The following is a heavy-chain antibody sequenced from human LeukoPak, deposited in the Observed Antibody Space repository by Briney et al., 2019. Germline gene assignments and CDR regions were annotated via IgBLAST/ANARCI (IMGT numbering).Heavy chain of an antibody. D-gene: IGHD5-24*01. J-gene: IGHJ4*02. CDR3: ARDKNYRFDS. Sequence: GASVKVSCKASGYTFTSNGISWVRQAPGKGLEWMGWISANSGNTNYAQKMQGRVTMTTETSSSTAYMELRNLRSDDTAVYYCARDKNYRFDSWGKGTLVTVSS. V-gene: IGHV1-18*01. CDR1: GYTFTSNG. CDR2: ISANSGNT.